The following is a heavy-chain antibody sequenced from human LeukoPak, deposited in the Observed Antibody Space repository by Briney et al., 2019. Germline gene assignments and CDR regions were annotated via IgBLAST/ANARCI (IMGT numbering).Heavy chain of an antibody. J-gene: IGHJ3*02. CDR3: ARRLMVIGAFDI. Sequence: GESLKISCQISGYKFVSYWIGWVRQMPGKGLEWMGIIFPGDSDTRYSPSFEGQVTISADRSNNTAYLQWSSLKASDTAMYYCARRLMVIGAFDIWGQGTMVTVSS. CDR1: GYKFVSYW. CDR2: IFPGDSDT. V-gene: IGHV5-51*01. D-gene: IGHD2-8*01.